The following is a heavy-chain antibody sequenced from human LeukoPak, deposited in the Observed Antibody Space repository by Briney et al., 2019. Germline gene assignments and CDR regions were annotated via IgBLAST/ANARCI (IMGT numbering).Heavy chain of an antibody. D-gene: IGHD6-19*01. CDR3: ARGGWYGYYFDS. CDR2: ISSDGGNR. Sequence: PGRSLRLSCAASGFTFSIYAMHWVRQAPGRGLEWVAFISSDGGNRYYADSVKGRFTISRDNAKNTLYLQMNSLTAEDTAVYYCARGGWYGYYFDSWGRGTLATVSS. V-gene: IGHV3-30-3*01. CDR1: GFTFSIYA. J-gene: IGHJ4*02.